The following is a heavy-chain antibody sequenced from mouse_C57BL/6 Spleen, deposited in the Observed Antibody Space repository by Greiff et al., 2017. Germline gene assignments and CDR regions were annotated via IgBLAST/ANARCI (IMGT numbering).Heavy chain of an antibody. V-gene: IGHV6-3*01. J-gene: IGHJ2*01. CDR3: TGDWDFDY. CDR1: GFTFSNYW. D-gene: IGHD4-1*01. Sequence: DVQLQESGGGLVQPGGSMKLSCVASGFTFSNYWMNWVRQSPEKGLEWVAQIRLKSDNYATHYAESVKGRFTISRDDSKSSVYLQMNNVRAEDTGIYYCTGDWDFDYWGQGTTLTVSS. CDR2: IRLKSDNYAT.